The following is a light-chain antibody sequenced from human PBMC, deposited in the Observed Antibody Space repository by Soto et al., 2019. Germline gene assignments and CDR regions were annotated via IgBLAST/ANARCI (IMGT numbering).Light chain of an antibody. V-gene: IGKV1-9*01. CDR2: AAS. J-gene: IGKJ1*01. CDR1: QGINSH. CDR3: HQRQSWPRT. Sequence: DIQLTQSPSFLSASVGDRVTITCRASQGINSHLAWYQQGPGKAPKLLIYAASSLQSGVPSRFSGSGSGTDFTLTISDVQPEDFAVYYCHQRQSWPRTFGQGTKVDIK.